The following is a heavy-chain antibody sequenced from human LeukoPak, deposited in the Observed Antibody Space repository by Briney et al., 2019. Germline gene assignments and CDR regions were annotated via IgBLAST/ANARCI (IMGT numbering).Heavy chain of an antibody. CDR2: IYYSGST. Sequence: ASETLSLTCTVSGGSISSSSYYWGWIRQPPGKGLEWIGSIYYSGSTYYNPSLKSRVTISVDTSKNQFSLKLSSVTAADTAVYYCARDLRGGDDYWGQGTLVTVSS. CDR3: ARDLRGGDDY. CDR1: GGSISSSSYY. J-gene: IGHJ4*02. V-gene: IGHV4-39*07. D-gene: IGHD2-15*01.